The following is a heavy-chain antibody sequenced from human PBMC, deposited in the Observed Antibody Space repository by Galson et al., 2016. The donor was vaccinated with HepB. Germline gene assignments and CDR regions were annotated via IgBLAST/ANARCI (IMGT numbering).Heavy chain of an antibody. J-gene: IGHJ2*01. CDR3: AREQRVVSPAALEWYLDV. CDR2: ISGFNGNA. D-gene: IGHD2-2*01. Sequence: SVKVSCKASGYSFTSYGIAWVRQAPGQGPEWMGWISGFNGNAKYAQQFQGRVSMTTQTSTSTAYLELRSLKSDDTAVYYCAREQRVVSPAALEWYLDVWGRGTLVIVSS. V-gene: IGHV1-18*01. CDR1: GYSFTSYG.